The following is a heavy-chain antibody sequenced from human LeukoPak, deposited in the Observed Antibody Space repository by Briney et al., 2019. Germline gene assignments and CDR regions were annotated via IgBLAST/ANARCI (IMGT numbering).Heavy chain of an antibody. D-gene: IGHD2-2*01. CDR3: ARVPPDIVVVPAAIDDYYYRMDV. J-gene: IGHJ6*02. Sequence: SVKVSCKASGGTFSSYAISWVRQAPGQGLEWMGGIIPIFGTANYAQTFQGRVTITAAESTSTAYMQLSSLRPEDTAVYYCARVPPDIVVVPAAIDDYYYRMDVWGQGTTVTVSS. V-gene: IGHV1-69*01. CDR2: IIPIFGTA. CDR1: GGTFSSYA.